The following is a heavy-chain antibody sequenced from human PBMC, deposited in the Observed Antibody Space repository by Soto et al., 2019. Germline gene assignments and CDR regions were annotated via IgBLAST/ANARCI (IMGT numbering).Heavy chain of an antibody. CDR2: INAGNGNT. V-gene: IGHV1-3*05. Sequence: QVQLVQAGAEEKKPGASVKVSCKATGYTFTSYAMHWVRQGPGQRLEWMGWINAGNGNTKYSQKFQGRVTITRDTSASTDYMELCSLRSEDTAVYYCARGPGGPDGPGDYWGQGTLVTVSS. D-gene: IGHD2-15*01. CDR1: GYTFTSYA. J-gene: IGHJ4*02. CDR3: ARGPGGPDGPGDY.